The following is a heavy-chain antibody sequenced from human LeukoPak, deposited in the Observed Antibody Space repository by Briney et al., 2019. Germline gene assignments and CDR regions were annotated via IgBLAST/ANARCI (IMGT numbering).Heavy chain of an antibody. CDR3: ATYYYGSGSYYFDY. V-gene: IGHV1-24*01. CDR2: FDPEDGET. CDR1: GYTLTELS. J-gene: IGHJ4*02. Sequence: ASVMVSCKVSGYTLTELSMHWVRQAPGKGLEWMGGFDPEDGETIYAQKFQGRVTMTEDTSTDTAYMELSSLRSEDTAVYYCATYYYGSGSYYFDYWGQGTLVTVSS. D-gene: IGHD3-10*01.